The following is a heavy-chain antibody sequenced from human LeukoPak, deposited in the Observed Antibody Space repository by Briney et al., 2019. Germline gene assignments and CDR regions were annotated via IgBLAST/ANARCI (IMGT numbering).Heavy chain of an antibody. CDR2: IKQDGSEK. J-gene: IGHJ4*02. CDR1: GFTFSNYA. V-gene: IGHV3-7*05. CDR3: ARRIAATGTGGYFDS. D-gene: IGHD6-13*01. Sequence: PGRSPRLSCAASGFTFSNYAMHWVRQAPGKGLECVANIKQDGSEKYYVDSVEGRFSISRDNAKNSLYLQMNSLRAEDTAVYYCARRIAATGTGGYFDSWGQGILVTVSS.